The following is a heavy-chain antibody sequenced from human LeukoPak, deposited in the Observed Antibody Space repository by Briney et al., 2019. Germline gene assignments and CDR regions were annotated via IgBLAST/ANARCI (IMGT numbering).Heavy chain of an antibody. V-gene: IGHV4-4*02. Sequence: SETLSLTCAVSGGSISSSNWWSWVRQPPGEGLEWIGEIYHSGSTNYNPSLKGRVTISVDKSKNQFSLKLSSVTAADTAVYYCARGGVITDLDYWGQGTLVTVSS. J-gene: IGHJ4*02. CDR2: IYHSGST. D-gene: IGHD3-3*01. CDR1: GGSISSSNW. CDR3: ARGGVITDLDY.